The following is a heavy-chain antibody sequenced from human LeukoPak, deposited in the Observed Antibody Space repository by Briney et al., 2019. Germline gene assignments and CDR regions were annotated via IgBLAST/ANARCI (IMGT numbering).Heavy chain of an antibody. CDR3: AKNQGQWLVPVDY. V-gene: IGHV3-23*01. CDR2: ISDSGGST. CDR1: GFAFSNYA. J-gene: IGHJ4*02. D-gene: IGHD6-19*01. Sequence: GGSLRLSCAASGFAFSNYAMSWVRQAPGTGLEWVSSISDSGGSTYYADSVKGRFTISRDNSKNTLYLQMNNLRAEDTALYYCAKNQGQWLVPVDYWGQGTLVTVSS.